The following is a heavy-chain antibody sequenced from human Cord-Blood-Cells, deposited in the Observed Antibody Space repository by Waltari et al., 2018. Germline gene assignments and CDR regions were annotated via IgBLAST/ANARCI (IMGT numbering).Heavy chain of an antibody. CDR2: ISSSSSYI. CDR3: ARGRGANWFDP. V-gene: IGHV3-21*01. D-gene: IGHD1-26*01. Sequence: EVQLVESGGGLVKPGGSLRLSCAASGLPFSRYSMNWVRQAPGKGLEWVSSISSSSSYIYYADSVKGRFTISRDNAKNSLYLQMNSLRAEDTAVYYCARGRGANWFDPWGQGTLVTVSS. J-gene: IGHJ5*02. CDR1: GLPFSRYS.